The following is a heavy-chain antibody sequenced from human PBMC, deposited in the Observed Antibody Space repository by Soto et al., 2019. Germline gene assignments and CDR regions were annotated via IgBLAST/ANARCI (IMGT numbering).Heavy chain of an antibody. D-gene: IGHD6-19*01. CDR2: IIPIFGTV. Sequence: QVQLLQSGAEVKKPGSSVRVSCEASGGTFRTYAISWVRQAPGQGLEWMGEIIPIFGTVNYAQKFQGRVTITADESTTTVYMGVRSMGSEDTAVYYCAKGAVAGTPPSYYYSGMDGWGQGTTVTVSS. V-gene: IGHV1-69*12. CDR1: GGTFRTYA. J-gene: IGHJ6*02. CDR3: AKGAVAGTPPSYYYSGMDG.